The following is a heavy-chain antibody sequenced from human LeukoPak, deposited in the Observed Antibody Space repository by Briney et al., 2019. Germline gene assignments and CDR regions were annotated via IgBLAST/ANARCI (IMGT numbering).Heavy chain of an antibody. CDR3: ARNYYDSSGYNPDYYYYYYMDV. CDR1: GFTFSSYG. CDR2: INWNGGST. V-gene: IGHV3-20*01. Sequence: SGGSLRLSCAASGFTFSSYGMSWVRQAPGKGLEWVSGINWNGGSTGYADSVKGRFTISRDNAKNSLYLQMNSLRAEDTALYHCARNYYDSSGYNPDYYYYYYMDVWGKGTTVTISS. J-gene: IGHJ6*03. D-gene: IGHD3-22*01.